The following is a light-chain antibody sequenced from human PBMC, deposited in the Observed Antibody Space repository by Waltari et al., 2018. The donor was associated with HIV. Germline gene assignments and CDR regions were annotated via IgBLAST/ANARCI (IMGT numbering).Light chain of an antibody. V-gene: IGKV1D-16*01. CDR3: QHYDTFPYT. Sequence: DIQMTQSPPSLSASVGDTVTITCRASQGISSWLAWYQQKPGKAPKPLIYAASSLQTGVPSRFGGSGTGTHFTLTISSLQPEDFATYYCQHYDTFPYTFGQGTRLEIK. CDR2: AAS. CDR1: QGISSW. J-gene: IGKJ2*01.